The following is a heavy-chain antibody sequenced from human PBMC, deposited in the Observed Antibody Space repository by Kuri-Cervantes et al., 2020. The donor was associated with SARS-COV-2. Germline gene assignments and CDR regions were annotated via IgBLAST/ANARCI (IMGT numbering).Heavy chain of an antibody. CDR2: ISSSSSTI. D-gene: IGHD6-19*01. CDR3: ARIASSSGWENFDY. V-gene: IGHV3-48*01. J-gene: IGHJ4*02. CDR1: GFTFSSYS. Sequence: GESLKISCAASGFTFSSYSMNWVRQAPGKGLEWVSYISSSSSTIYYADSVKGRFTISRDNAKNSLYLQMNSPRAEDTAVYYCARIASSSGWENFDYWGQGTLVTVSS.